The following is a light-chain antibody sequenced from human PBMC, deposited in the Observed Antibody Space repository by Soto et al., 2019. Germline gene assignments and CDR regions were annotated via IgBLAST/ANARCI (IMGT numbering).Light chain of an antibody. CDR1: QSISSG. V-gene: IGKV1-5*01. Sequence: DIQMSQSPATLSASIGDRVTITCRASQSISSGLAWYQHKPGKAPKLLIYDASSLETGVPSRFSGSGSGTDFTFTISSLQPDDIATYYCHQSDNRPTFAGGTKVDIK. CDR2: DAS. J-gene: IGKJ4*01. CDR3: HQSDNRPT.